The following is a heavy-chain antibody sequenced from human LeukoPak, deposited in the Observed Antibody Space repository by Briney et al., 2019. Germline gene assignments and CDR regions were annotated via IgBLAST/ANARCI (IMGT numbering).Heavy chain of an antibody. D-gene: IGHD2-2*02. CDR2: ISGGGGSI. CDR3: VKAYTLHDAFDI. V-gene: IGHV3-23*01. CDR1: GFTFSSYA. J-gene: IGHJ3*02. Sequence: GGSLRLSCAASGFTFSSYAMSWVRQAPGKGLEWVSAISGGGGSIYYADSVKGRFTISRDNSKNTLYLQMNSLRAEDTAVYYCVKAYTLHDAFDIWGQGTMVTVSS.